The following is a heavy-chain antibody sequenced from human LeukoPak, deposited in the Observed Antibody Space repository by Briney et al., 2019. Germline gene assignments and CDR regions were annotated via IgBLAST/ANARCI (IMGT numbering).Heavy chain of an antibody. CDR3: AKPPDCSGGSCDYYFDY. CDR2: ISSSSSYI. Sequence: PGGSLRLSCAASGFTFSSYSMNWVRQAPGKGLEWVSSISSSSSYIYYADSVKGRFTISRDNSKNTLYLQMNSLRAEDTAVYYCAKPPDCSGGSCDYYFDYWGQGTLVTVSS. D-gene: IGHD2-15*01. J-gene: IGHJ4*02. CDR1: GFTFSSYS. V-gene: IGHV3-21*01.